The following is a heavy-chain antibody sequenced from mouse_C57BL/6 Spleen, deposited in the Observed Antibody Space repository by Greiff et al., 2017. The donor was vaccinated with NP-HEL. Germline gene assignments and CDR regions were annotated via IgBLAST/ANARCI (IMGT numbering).Heavy chain of an antibody. CDR2: INPNNGGT. V-gene: IGHV1-26*01. J-gene: IGHJ1*03. CDR3: ARKRGYYDYDNWYFDV. Sequence: EVQLQQSGPELVKPGASVKISCKASGYTFTDYYMNWVKQSHGKSLEWIGDINPNNGGTSYNQKFKGKATLTVDKSSSTAYMELRSLTSEDSAVYYCARKRGYYDYDNWYFDVWGTGTTVTVSS. CDR1: GYTFTDYY. D-gene: IGHD2-4*01.